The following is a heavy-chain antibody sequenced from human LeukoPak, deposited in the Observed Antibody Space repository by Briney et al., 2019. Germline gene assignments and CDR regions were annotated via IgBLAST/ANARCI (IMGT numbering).Heavy chain of an antibody. V-gene: IGHV3-7*01. CDR2: IKQDGSEK. J-gene: IGHJ4*02. CDR1: GFTFSSYW. Sequence: PGGSLRLSCAASGFTFSSYWMSWVRQAPGKGLEWVANIKQDGSEKYYADSVKGRFTISRDNSKNTLYLQMNSLRAEDTAVYYCARGPPSVGQRFDYWGQGTLVTVSS. D-gene: IGHD2-2*01. CDR3: ARGPPSVGQRFDY.